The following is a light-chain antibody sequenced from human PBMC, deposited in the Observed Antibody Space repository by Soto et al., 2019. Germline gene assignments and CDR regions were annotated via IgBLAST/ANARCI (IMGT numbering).Light chain of an antibody. V-gene: IGKV1-5*03. CDR1: QSIRNW. Sequence: DIQMTQSPSTLSASVGDRVTITCRASQSIRNWLAWYQQKPGKAPKLLIYKASNLETGVPSRFSGRGAVTEFTLTISSLQPADFATYYCQQYNSYSQTFGQGTKVEIK. CDR2: KAS. CDR3: QQYNSYSQT. J-gene: IGKJ1*01.